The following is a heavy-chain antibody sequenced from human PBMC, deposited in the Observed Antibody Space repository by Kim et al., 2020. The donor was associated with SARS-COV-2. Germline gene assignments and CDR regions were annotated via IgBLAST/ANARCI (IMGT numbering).Heavy chain of an antibody. Sequence: SETLSLTCTVSGGSISSSSYYWGWIRQPPGKGLEWIGSIYYSGSTYYNPSLKSRVTISVDTSKNQFSLKLSSVTAADTAVYYCARGDSSGWYLETIFWYFDLWGRGTLVTVSS. CDR2: IYYSGST. D-gene: IGHD6-19*01. CDR1: GGSISSSSYY. V-gene: IGHV4-39*01. CDR3: ARGDSSGWYLETIFWYFDL. J-gene: IGHJ2*01.